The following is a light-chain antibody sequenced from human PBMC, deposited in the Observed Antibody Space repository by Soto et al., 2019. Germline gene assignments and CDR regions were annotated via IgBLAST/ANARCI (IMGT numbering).Light chain of an antibody. CDR2: GAS. J-gene: IGKJ3*01. Sequence: EIVLTQSPGTLSLSPGERATLFCRASQSIAGSYLAWFQQKPGQAPRLLIYGASSRATGTPDRFSGSGSGTDFTLTIPRLEPEDFAVYYCQQYGSSQFTFGPGTKVDLK. CDR1: QSIAGSY. V-gene: IGKV3-20*01. CDR3: QQYGSSQFT.